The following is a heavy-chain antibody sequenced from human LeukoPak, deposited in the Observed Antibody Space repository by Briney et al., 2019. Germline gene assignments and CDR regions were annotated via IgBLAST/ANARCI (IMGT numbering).Heavy chain of an antibody. V-gene: IGHV3-7*01. CDR3: AREWQGGIAAAGTRIEGDY. J-gene: IGHJ4*02. D-gene: IGHD6-13*01. Sequence: GGSLRLSCTVSGFTISGYCMTWVRQAPGKGLEWVANIKQYGSEKNYVDSVKDRFTISRENAEKSLFLQVNSLRVEGRAVYYCAREWQGGIAAAGTRIEGDYWGQGTLVAVSS. CDR1: GFTISGYC. CDR2: IKQYGSEK.